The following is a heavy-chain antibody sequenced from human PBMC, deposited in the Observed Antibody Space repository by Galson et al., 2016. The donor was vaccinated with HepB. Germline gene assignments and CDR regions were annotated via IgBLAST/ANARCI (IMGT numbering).Heavy chain of an antibody. D-gene: IGHD6-13*01. CDR2: ISSGGSA. Sequence: SETLSLTCTVSGGSISRTRYSWGWIRQPPGKGLEWLGSISSGGSAYYNPSLKCRVIISVHTSKNQLSLTLSFVTAADTAVYYCARHGRELRAADDAFDVWGQGTMVTVSS. CDR1: GGSISRTRYS. V-gene: IGHV4-39*01. J-gene: IGHJ3*01. CDR3: ARHGRELRAADDAFDV.